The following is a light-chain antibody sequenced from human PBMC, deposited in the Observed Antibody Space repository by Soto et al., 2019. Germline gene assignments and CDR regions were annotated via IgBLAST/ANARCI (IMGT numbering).Light chain of an antibody. J-gene: IGKJ4*01. CDR2: GAS. V-gene: IGKV3D-15*01. CDR1: QSVSSN. CDR3: QQYDDWPLT. Sequence: EIVTTQSPATLSVSAGERATLSCRASQSVSSNLAWYQQKPGQAPRLLIFGASTGATGVPARFSGSGSGTEFSLTISGLQSEDFAVYYCQQYDDWPLTFGGGTRVEIK.